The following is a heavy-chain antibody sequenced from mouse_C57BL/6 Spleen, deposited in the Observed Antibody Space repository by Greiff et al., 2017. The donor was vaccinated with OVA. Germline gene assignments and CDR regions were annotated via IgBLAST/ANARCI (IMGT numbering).Heavy chain of an antibody. CDR1: GYTFTGYW. CDR3: ARKDGEY. D-gene: IGHD2-3*01. Sequence: QVQLKESGAELMKPGASVKLFCKATGYTFTGYWIARVKQRPGHGLEWIGEILPGSGSTNHNEKFKGKATFTADTSTNTAYMQLSSLTAEDAAIYYCARKDGEYWGQGTSVTVSS. CDR2: ILPGSGST. V-gene: IGHV1-9*01. J-gene: IGHJ4*01.